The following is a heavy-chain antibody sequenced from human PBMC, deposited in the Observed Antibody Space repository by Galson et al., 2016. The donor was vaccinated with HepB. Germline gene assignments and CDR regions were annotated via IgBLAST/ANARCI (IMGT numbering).Heavy chain of an antibody. V-gene: IGHV3-33*01. J-gene: IGHJ6*02. D-gene: IGHD5-18*01. CDR3: ARPRLGIQTWSKYYYYGFDV. Sequence: SLRLSCAASGFTFSNYGMHWVRQAPGKGLEWEAVIYYDGSSKHHADSVKGRFTISRDNSKNTLYLQMNSLRAEDTAVYYCARPRLGIQTWSKYYYYGFDVWSQGTTVTVSS. CDR2: IYYDGSSK. CDR1: GFTFSNYG.